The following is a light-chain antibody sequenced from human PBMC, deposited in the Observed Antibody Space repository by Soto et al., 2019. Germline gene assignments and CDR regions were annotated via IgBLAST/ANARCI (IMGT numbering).Light chain of an antibody. CDR2: GAS. V-gene: IGKV3-20*01. CDR3: QQYGSSPPT. Sequence: EIVLTQSPGTLSLSPGERATLSCRASQIVSTNYLAWYQRKPGQAPRLLIYGASSRATDIPNRFSGSGSGTDFTLTITRLKAEDFAVYYCQQYGSSPPTFGQGTKVEIK. CDR1: QIVSTNY. J-gene: IGKJ1*01.